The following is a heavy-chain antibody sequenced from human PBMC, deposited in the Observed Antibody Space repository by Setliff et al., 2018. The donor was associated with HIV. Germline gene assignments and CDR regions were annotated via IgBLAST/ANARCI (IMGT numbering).Heavy chain of an antibody. CDR2: INPNGGGT. V-gene: IGHV1-2*02. Sequence: ASVKVSCKASGYTFTGYYIHWVRQAPGQGLEWVGWINPNGGGTNYAQKFQGRVTMTRDTSISTAYMELSSLRSDDTAVYYCARGGSITMIVVVPWAFDIWGQGTMVTVSS. CDR3: ARGGSITMIVVVPWAFDI. D-gene: IGHD3-22*01. CDR1: GYTFTGYY. J-gene: IGHJ3*02.